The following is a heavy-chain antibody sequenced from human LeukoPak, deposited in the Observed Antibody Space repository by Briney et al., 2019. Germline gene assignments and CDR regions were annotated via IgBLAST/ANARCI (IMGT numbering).Heavy chain of an antibody. V-gene: IGHV3-23*01. J-gene: IGHJ4*02. CDR3: ASYIVGPTLDY. Sequence: EGSLRLSCAASGFTFSSYAMSWVRQAPGKGLEWVSAISGSGGSTYSADSVKGRFTISRDNSKNTLYLQMNSLRADDTAVYYCASYIVGPTLDYWGQGTLVTVSS. D-gene: IGHD1-26*01. CDR1: GFTFSSYA. CDR2: ISGSGGST.